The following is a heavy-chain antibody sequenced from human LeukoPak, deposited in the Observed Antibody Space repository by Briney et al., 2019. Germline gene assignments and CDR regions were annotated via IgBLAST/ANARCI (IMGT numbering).Heavy chain of an antibody. CDR3: AREGGRSGSNYYYMDV. D-gene: IGHD3-16*01. J-gene: IGHJ6*03. CDR1: GYAFTNYG. Sequence: GASVKVSCKASGYAFTNYGISWVRQAPGQGLEWMGWISGYTGNTNYAQKLQGRVTMTTDTSTRTAYMELGSLRSDDTAVYYCAREGGRSGSNYYYMDVWGKGTTVIVSS. CDR2: ISGYTGNT. V-gene: IGHV1-18*01.